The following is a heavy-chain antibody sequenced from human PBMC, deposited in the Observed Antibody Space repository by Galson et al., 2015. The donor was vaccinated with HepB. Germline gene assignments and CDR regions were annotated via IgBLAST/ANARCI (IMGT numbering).Heavy chain of an antibody. J-gene: IGHJ3*02. CDR2: IYSSEST. CDR3: ARFSGYDGAFDI. D-gene: IGHD5-12*01. Sequence: ETLSLTCTVSVGSISSYYWSWIRQPPGKGLGWIGYIYSSESTNYNPSLKSRVTISVDTSKSQFSLKLNSVTAADTAVYYCARFSGYDGAFDIWGQGTMVSVSS. V-gene: IGHV4-59*01. CDR1: VGSISSYY.